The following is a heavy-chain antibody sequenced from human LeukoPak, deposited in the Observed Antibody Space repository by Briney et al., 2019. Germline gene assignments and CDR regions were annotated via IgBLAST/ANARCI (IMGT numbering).Heavy chain of an antibody. Sequence: GGSLRLSCAASGSTFRNFGMHWVRQAPGKGLEWVSSISSSSSYIYYADSVKGRFTISRDNAKNSLYLQMNSLRAEDTAVYYCARDGVVVYDAFDIWGQGTMVTVSS. D-gene: IGHD3-22*01. J-gene: IGHJ3*02. CDR3: ARDGVVVYDAFDI. V-gene: IGHV3-21*01. CDR1: GSTFRNFG. CDR2: ISSSSSYI.